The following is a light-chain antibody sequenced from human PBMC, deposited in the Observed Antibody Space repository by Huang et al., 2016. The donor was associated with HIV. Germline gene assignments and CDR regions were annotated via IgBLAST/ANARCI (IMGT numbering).Light chain of an antibody. CDR3: QQYGSSPFT. CDR1: QSVSSGS. Sequence: EIVLTQSPATLSLSPGERATLSCGASQSVSSGSLAWYQQKPGLAPRLLIYEASSRATGIPDRFSGSGSGTDFTLSISRLEPEDFAVYYCQQYGSSPFTFGPGTKVDIK. J-gene: IGKJ3*01. CDR2: EAS. V-gene: IGKV3D-20*01.